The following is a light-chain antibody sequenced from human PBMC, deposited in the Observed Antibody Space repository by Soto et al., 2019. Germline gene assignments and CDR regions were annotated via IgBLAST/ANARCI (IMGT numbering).Light chain of an antibody. CDR1: DNDVGGYNF. V-gene: IGLV2-11*01. J-gene: IGLJ1*01. CDR2: DVS. CDR3: CSFAGSLNFV. Sequence: QYVLTQPRSVYGYTGQSVTISCSGTDNDVGGYNFVSWYQQHPGKAPNLMVFDVSKRPSGVPGRFSGSKSGTTASLTISGLQAEDEADYYCCSFAGSLNFVFGTGTKVTVL.